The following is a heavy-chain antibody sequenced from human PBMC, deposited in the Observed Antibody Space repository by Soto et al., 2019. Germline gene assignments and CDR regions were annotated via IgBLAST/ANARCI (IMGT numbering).Heavy chain of an antibody. V-gene: IGHV4-30-4*01. CDR3: ARGRGYYYGTSGYYFDF. CDR2: ISYSGTT. D-gene: IGHD3-22*01. J-gene: IGHJ4*02. Sequence: SETLSLTCTVSDDSIISDDRYWSWIRQPPGKGLEWIGYISYSGTTYYNPSLKSRLTISIDTSKNQFSLKLNSMTAADTAVYYCARGRGYYYGTSGYYFDFWGQETLVTVSS. CDR1: DDSIISDDRY.